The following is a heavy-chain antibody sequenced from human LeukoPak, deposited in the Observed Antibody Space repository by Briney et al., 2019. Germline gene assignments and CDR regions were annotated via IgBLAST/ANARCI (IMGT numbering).Heavy chain of an antibody. V-gene: IGHV4-59*11. CDR2: IYYSGST. Sequence: PSETLSLTCTVSGGSISSHYWSWIRQPPGKGLEWIGYIYYSGSTNYNPSLKSRVTISVDTSKNQFSLKLSSVTAADTAVYYCARGYDILTGYWDFDYWGQGTLVTVSS. CDR1: GGSISSHY. CDR3: ARGYDILTGYWDFDY. D-gene: IGHD3-9*01. J-gene: IGHJ4*02.